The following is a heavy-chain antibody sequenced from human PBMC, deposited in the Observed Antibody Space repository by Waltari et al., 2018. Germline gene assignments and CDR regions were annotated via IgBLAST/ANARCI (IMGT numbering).Heavy chain of an antibody. D-gene: IGHD6-13*01. V-gene: IGHV4-34*01. J-gene: IGHJ6*02. CDR3: AREGSSWRPYYYYGMDV. CDR1: GGSFSGYY. Sequence: QVQLQQWGAGLLKPSETLSLTCAVYGGSFSGYYWRWIRQPPGKGLEWIGEINHSGSTNYNPSLKSRVTISVDTSKNQFSLKLSSVTAADTAVYYCAREGSSWRPYYYYGMDVWGQGTTVTVSS. CDR2: INHSGST.